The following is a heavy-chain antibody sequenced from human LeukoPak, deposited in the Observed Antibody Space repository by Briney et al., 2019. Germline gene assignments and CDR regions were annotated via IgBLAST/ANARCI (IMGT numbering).Heavy chain of an antibody. J-gene: IGHJ3*02. CDR2: IYYSRST. V-gene: IGHV4-30-4*08. CDR3: ARELEAIDGSSHDAFDI. D-gene: IGHD1-26*01. Sequence: SQTLSLTCTVSGGSISSGDYYWSWIRQPPGKGLEWIGYIYYSRSTYYNPSLKSRHNKAVDTSKSQFSLELSYITAADTAVYYCARELEAIDGSSHDAFDIWGQGTMVTVSS. CDR1: GGSISSGDYY.